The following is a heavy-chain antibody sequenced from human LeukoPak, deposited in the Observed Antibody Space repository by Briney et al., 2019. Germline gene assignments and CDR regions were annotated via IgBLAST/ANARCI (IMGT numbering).Heavy chain of an antibody. Sequence: ASVKVSCKASGYTFAGYNMHWVRQAPGQGLEWMGWMNPNSGNTGYAQKFQGRVTMTRNTSISTAYMELSSLRSEDTAVYYCARGRKILTGYYFFDYWGQGTLVTVSS. CDR3: ARGRKILTGYYFFDY. V-gene: IGHV1-8*02. CDR1: GYTFAGYN. D-gene: IGHD3-9*01. CDR2: MNPNSGNT. J-gene: IGHJ4*02.